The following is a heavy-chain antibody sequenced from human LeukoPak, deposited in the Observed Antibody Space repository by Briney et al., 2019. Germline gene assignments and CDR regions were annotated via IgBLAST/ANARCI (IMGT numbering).Heavy chain of an antibody. CDR1: GFTFSSYG. Sequence: QPGRSLRLSCAASGFTFSSYGMHWVRQAPGKGLEWVAVIWYDGSNKYYADSVKGRFTISRDNSKNTLYLQMNSLRAEDTAVYHCARETADHYYYYGMDVWGQGTTVTVSS. J-gene: IGHJ6*02. CDR3: ARETADHYYYYGMDV. D-gene: IGHD6-25*01. CDR2: IWYDGSNK. V-gene: IGHV3-33*01.